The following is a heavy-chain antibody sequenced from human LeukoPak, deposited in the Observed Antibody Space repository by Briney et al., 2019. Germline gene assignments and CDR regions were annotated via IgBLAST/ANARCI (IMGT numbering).Heavy chain of an antibody. Sequence: GGSLRLSCAASGFTFSSYSMNWVRQAPGKGLEWVSYISSNSSAMYYADSVKGRFTISRDNAKNSLYLQMNSLRAEDTAVYYCAKDAMTFGGHDAFDIWGQGTMVTVSS. CDR2: ISSNSSAM. CDR3: AKDAMTFGGHDAFDI. CDR1: GFTFSSYS. D-gene: IGHD3/OR15-3a*01. J-gene: IGHJ3*02. V-gene: IGHV3-48*04.